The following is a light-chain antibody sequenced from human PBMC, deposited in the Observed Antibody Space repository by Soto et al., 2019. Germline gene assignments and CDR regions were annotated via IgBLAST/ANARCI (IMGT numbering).Light chain of an antibody. Sequence: QSALTQPRSVSGSLGQSVTISCTGTSSDIGAYNYVSWYQHHPGKAPRLMIYYVTKRPSGVPDHFSGSKSGNTASLTISGLQTEDEADYYCCSYAGSDTYVVFGGGTKLTVL. V-gene: IGLV2-11*01. CDR3: CSYAGSDTYVV. J-gene: IGLJ2*01. CDR1: SSDIGAYNY. CDR2: YVT.